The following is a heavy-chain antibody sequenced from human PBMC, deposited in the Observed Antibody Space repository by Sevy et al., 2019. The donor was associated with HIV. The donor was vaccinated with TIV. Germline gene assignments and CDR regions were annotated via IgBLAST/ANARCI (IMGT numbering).Heavy chain of an antibody. V-gene: IGHV4-61*02. Sequence: SETLSLTCTVSGGSISSGRYYWTWIRQPAGKGLEWVGRIFPSGGSDFNPSMMSRVSMSIDTSKKQFSLRLTSVTAADTAIYYCARADGDGYNYGYFDSWGPGTLVTVSS. CDR1: GGSISSGRYY. CDR2: IFPSGGS. D-gene: IGHD5-12*01. CDR3: ARADGDGYNYGYFDS. J-gene: IGHJ4*02.